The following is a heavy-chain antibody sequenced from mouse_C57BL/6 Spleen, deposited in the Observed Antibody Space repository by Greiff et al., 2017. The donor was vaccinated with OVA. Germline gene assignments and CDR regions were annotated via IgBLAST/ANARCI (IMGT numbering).Heavy chain of an antibody. D-gene: IGHD1-1*01. J-gene: IGHJ3*01. CDR3: ARSPFITTEMAY. Sequence: VQLQQSGAELIRPGTSVKVSCKASGYAFTNYLIEWVKQRPGQGLEWIGVINPGSGGTNYNEKFKGKATLTADKSSSTAYMQLSSLTSEDSAVYFCARSPFITTEMAYWGQGTLVTVSA. CDR2: INPGSGGT. V-gene: IGHV1-54*01. CDR1: GYAFTNYL.